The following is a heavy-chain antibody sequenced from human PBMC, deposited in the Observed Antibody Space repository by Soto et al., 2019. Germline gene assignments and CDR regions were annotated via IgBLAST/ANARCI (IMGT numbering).Heavy chain of an antibody. CDR3: ARERGGYGLFDS. V-gene: IGHV4-30-2*01. CDR2: IYPSGMP. D-gene: IGHD5-18*01. CDR1: GGSISNPAYS. Sequence: SETLSLTXTVSGGSISNPAYSWSWIRQPPGKGLEWIGYIYPSGMPFYNPSLRSRVTISIDRSNDQFSLNLKSVTAADTAVYYCARERGGYGLFDSWGQGTLVTVSS. J-gene: IGHJ4*02.